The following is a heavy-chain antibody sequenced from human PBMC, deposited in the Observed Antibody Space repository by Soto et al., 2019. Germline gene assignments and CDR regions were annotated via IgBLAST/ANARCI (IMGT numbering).Heavy chain of an antibody. CDR1: GFTFSSYA. V-gene: IGHV3-23*01. D-gene: IGHD5-12*01. CDR2: ISGSGGST. J-gene: IGHJ6*02. Sequence: PGGSLRLSCAASGFTFSSYAMYWVRQAPGKGLEWVSVISGSGGSTYYADSVKGRFTISRDNSKSTLYLQMNSLRAEDTGVYYCARVIYGGWSTIKDYYYYAMDVWGQGTTVTVSS. CDR3: ARVIYGGWSTIKDYYYYAMDV.